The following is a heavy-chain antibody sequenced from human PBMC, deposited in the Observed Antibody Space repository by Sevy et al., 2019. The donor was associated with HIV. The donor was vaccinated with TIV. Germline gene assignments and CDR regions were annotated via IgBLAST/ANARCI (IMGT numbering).Heavy chain of an antibody. D-gene: IGHD5-12*01. J-gene: IGHJ4*02. CDR1: GFTLSNYD. V-gene: IGHV3-30*02. CDR3: AKRGSKSGYALGY. Sequence: GGSLRLSCIESGFTLSNYDIHWVRQAAGKGLEWGAFIQYEVSIQYYADSVKVRFTIYRDNSKNKLYLQMNSLIPEDTAIYYCAKRGSKSGYALGYWGQGTLVTVSS. CDR2: IQYEVSIQ.